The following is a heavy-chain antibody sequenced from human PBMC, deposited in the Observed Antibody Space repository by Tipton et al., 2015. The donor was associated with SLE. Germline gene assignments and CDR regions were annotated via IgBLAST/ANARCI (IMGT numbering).Heavy chain of an antibody. V-gene: IGHV4-39*01. CDR3: ARQGGGQWFDP. J-gene: IGHJ5*02. Sequence: TLSLTCTVSGGSIIDFRNFWGWIRQPPGKGLEWLGSIYYSGSIYYYPSLKSRVTISVDTSKNQFSLKLSTVTAADTAVDYCARQGGGQWFDPWGQGTLVTVSS. CDR1: GGSIIDFRNF. D-gene: IGHD3-16*01. CDR2: IYYSGSI.